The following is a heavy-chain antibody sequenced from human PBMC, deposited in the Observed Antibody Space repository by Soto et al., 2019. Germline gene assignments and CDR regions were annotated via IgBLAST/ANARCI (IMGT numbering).Heavy chain of an antibody. CDR3: ARPLAAFGGVIASDAFDI. J-gene: IGHJ3*02. Sequence: PGEYLKISCKGSGYSFTSYWIGWVRQMPGKGLEWMGIIYPGDSDTRYSPSFQGQVTISADKSISTAYLQWSSLKASDTAMYYCARPLAAFGGVIASDAFDIWGQGTMVTVSS. CDR1: GYSFTSYW. D-gene: IGHD3-16*02. CDR2: IYPGDSDT. V-gene: IGHV5-51*01.